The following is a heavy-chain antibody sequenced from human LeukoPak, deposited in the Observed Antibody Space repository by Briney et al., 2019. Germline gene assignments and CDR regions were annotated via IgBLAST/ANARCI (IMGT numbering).Heavy chain of an antibody. CDR1: GFTFSSYG. J-gene: IGHJ4*02. Sequence: PGGSLRLSCAASGFTFSSYGMHWVRQAPGKGLEWVAFIRYDGSNKYCADSVKGRFTTSRDNSKNTLYLQMNSLRAEDTAVYYCAKDLVVVPRVLDYWGQGTLVTVSS. V-gene: IGHV3-30*02. CDR3: AKDLVVVPRVLDY. CDR2: IRYDGSNK. D-gene: IGHD2-2*01.